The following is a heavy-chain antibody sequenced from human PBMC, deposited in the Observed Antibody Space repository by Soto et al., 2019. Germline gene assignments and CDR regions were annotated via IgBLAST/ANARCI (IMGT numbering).Heavy chain of an antibody. J-gene: IGHJ5*01. CDR3: ARRSTYSRIWSSGWFDS. D-gene: IGHD3-3*01. CDR1: GFSLSSDGVG. V-gene: IGHV2-5*02. CDR2: IYWDDDY. Sequence: QITLKESGPTLVKPTQTLTLTCTISGFSLSSDGVGVGWIRQPPGEALEWLAFIYWDDDYRYSPSLQSRLNITKDSSTNQVLLIVTNVDPVDSATYFCARRSTYSRIWSSGWFDSWGQGILVTVSS.